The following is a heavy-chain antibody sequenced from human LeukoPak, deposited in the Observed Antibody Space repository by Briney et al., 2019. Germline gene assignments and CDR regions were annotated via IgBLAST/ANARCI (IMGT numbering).Heavy chain of an antibody. CDR2: ISYDGSNK. CDR3: ARAGGVPYYYDSSGYALDY. CDR1: GFTFSSYA. J-gene: IGHJ4*02. V-gene: IGHV3-30-3*01. D-gene: IGHD3-22*01. Sequence: GRSLRLSCAASGFTFSSYAMHWVRKAPGKGLEWVAVISYDGSNKYYADSVKGRFTISRDNSKNTLYLQMNSLRAEDTAVYYCARAGGVPYYYDSSGYALDYWGQGTLVTVSS.